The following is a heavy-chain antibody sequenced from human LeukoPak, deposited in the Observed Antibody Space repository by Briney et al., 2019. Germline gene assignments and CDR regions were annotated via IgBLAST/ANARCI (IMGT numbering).Heavy chain of an antibody. CDR3: ARGTMVRGVIRWFDP. J-gene: IGHJ5*02. D-gene: IGHD3-10*01. CDR2: INPPRTT. V-gene: IGHV4-30-2*01. CDR1: AASISSPGSS. Sequence: SHSLSPTRSLPAASISSPGSSCSWIRHPPCTRLEPIGSINPPRTTYYTPSLKRRATISVDRSQNHSSLKLSSVTAADTAVYYCARGTMVRGVIRWFDPWGQGTLVTVSS.